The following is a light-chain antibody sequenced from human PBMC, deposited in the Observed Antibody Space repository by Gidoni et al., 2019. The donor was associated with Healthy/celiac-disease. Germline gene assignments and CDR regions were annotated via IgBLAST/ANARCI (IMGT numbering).Light chain of an antibody. V-gene: IGKV1-39*01. Sequence: IQMTQSPSSLSASVGDRVTITCRASQSISSYLNWYQQKPGKAPKLLIYAASSLQSGVPSRFSGSGSGTDFTLTISSLQPEDFATYYCQQSYSTPAVFXQXTKLEIK. CDR2: AAS. J-gene: IGKJ2*01. CDR1: QSISSY. CDR3: QQSYSTPAV.